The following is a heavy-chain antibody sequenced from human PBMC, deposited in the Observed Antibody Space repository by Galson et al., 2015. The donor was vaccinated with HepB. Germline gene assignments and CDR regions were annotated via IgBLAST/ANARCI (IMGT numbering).Heavy chain of an antibody. V-gene: IGHV3-30*03. J-gene: IGHJ4*02. D-gene: IGHD1-1*01. CDR1: GFTFSSYD. CDR3: ARQYNSYFFDY. CDR2: ISYDRSNK. Sequence: SLRLSCAASGFTFSSYDIHWVRQAPGKGLEWVALISYDRSNKYYADSVKGRFTISRDNSKNTLYLQMNSPRAEDTAVYYCARQYNSYFFDYWGQGTLVTVSS.